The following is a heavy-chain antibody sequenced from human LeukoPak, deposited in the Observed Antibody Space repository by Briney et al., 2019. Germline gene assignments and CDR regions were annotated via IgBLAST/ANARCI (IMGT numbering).Heavy chain of an antibody. CDR3: ARGYGARTYEAFDI. V-gene: IGHV4-59*01. Sequence: PSETLSLTCTVSGGSISSSYWNWIRQPPGRGLEWIGDIHYSGSTNYNPSLKSRVTISVDTSKNQFSLKLSSVTTADTAVYYCARGYGARTYEAFDIWGQGTMVTVSS. CDR1: GGSISSSY. D-gene: IGHD3-10*01. J-gene: IGHJ3*02. CDR2: IHYSGST.